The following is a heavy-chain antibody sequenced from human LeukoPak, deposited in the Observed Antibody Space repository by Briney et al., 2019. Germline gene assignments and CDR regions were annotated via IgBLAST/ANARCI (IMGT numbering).Heavy chain of an antibody. Sequence: PSETLSLTCAVYGGSFSGYYWSWIRQPPGKGLEWIGEINHSGSTNYNPSLKSRVTISVDTSKNQFSLKLSSVTAADTAVYYCARMLSAAGTSAFDIWGQGTMVTVSS. J-gene: IGHJ3*02. D-gene: IGHD6-13*01. V-gene: IGHV4-34*01. CDR1: GGSFSGYY. CDR3: ARMLSAAGTSAFDI. CDR2: INHSGST.